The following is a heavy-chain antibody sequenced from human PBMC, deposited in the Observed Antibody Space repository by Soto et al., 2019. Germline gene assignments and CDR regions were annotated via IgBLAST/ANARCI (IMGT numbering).Heavy chain of an antibody. CDR2: IFHTGST. D-gene: IGHD6-25*01. V-gene: IGHV4-38-2*01. J-gene: IGHJ6*02. Sequence: SGSLALTCAVCGDCICSGHSWGWIRQPPGKGLEWIGSIFHTGSTYYNPSLKSRVTLSVDTSKNQFSLKLSSVTAADTAVYFCATLPRLDGMDVWGQGTTVTVSS. CDR3: ATLPRLDGMDV. CDR1: GDCICSGHS.